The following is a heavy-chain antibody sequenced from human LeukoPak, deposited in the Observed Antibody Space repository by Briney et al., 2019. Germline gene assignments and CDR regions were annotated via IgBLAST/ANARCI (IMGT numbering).Heavy chain of an antibody. D-gene: IGHD5-24*01. J-gene: IGHJ6*03. V-gene: IGHV4-31*03. CDR1: GGSISSGGYY. CDR3: ARGKRDGYNYDYYYYYYMDV. Sequence: SETLTLTCTVSGGSISSGGYYWSWIRQHPGKGLEWIEYIYYSGSTYYNPSLKSRVTISVDTSKNQFSLKLSSVTAADTAVYYCARGKRDGYNYDYYYYYYMDVWGKGTTVTVSS. CDR2: IYYSGST.